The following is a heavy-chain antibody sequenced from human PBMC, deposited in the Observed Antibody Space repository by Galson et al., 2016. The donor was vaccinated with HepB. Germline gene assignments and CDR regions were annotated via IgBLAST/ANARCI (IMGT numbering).Heavy chain of an antibody. V-gene: IGHV1-69*06. J-gene: IGHJ6*02. CDR3: ARTHYDCSNNNCYLPDYYYYGMDV. D-gene: IGHD2-2*01. Sequence: SVKVSCKASGGTFSSYAISWVRQAPGQGLEWMGGIIPIFGTTNYAQKFQGRVTITADKSTSTAYMVLTSLRSEDTAVYYCARTHYDCSNNNCYLPDYYYYGMDVWGQGTTVTVSS. CDR2: IIPIFGTT. CDR1: GGTFSSYA.